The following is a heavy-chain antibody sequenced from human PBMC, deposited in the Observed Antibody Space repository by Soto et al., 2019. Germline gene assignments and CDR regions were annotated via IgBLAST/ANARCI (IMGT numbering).Heavy chain of an antibody. CDR1: GSTFSSYG. V-gene: IGHV3-30*18. CDR2: ISYDGSNK. J-gene: IGHJ4*02. D-gene: IGHD3-3*01. Sequence: GGSLRLSCAASGSTFSSYGMHWVRQAPGKGLEWVAVISYDGSNKYYADSVKGRFTISRDNSKNTLYLQMNSLRAEDTAVYYCAKDGVLRFLEWLVWSPFFDYWGQGTLVTVSS. CDR3: AKDGVLRFLEWLVWSPFFDY.